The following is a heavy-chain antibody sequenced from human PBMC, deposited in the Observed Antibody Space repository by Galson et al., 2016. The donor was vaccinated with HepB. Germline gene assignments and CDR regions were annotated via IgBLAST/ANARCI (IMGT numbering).Heavy chain of an antibody. CDR3: AREFGTELGWIPNAFDY. J-gene: IGHJ4*02. CDR2: IIPIFGTA. Sequence: SVKVSCKAPGGTFSSYAISWVRQAPGQGLEWMGGIIPIFGTANYAQKFQGRVTITADESTSTAYMELSSLRSEDTAVYYCAREFGTELGWIPNAFDYWGQGTLVTVSS. V-gene: IGHV1-69*13. CDR1: GGTFSSYA. D-gene: IGHD1-1*01.